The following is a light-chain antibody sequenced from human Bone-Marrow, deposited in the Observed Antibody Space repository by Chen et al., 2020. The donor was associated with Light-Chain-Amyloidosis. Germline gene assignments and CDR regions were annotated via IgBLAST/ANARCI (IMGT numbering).Light chain of an antibody. CDR3: MQALQKRPT. CDR1: QSLLHSNGYNY. Sequence: DIVMTQSPLPLPVTPGEPASISCRSSQSLLHSNGYNYLDWYLQKPAQSPQLLIYLGSNRTSGVPDGFSGSGAGTDVTLKNSRVEAEDVGGDYCMQALQKRPTFGHGTKLEIQ. V-gene: IGKV2-28*01. CDR2: LGS. J-gene: IGKJ2*01.